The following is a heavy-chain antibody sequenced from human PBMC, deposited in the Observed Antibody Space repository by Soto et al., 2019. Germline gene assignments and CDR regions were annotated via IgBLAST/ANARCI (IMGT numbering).Heavy chain of an antibody. V-gene: IGHV3-23*01. Sequence: GGSLRLSCAASGFTFSNYAMSWVRQAPGEGLEWVSAISVSGGSTYYADSVKGRFTISRDNSKNTLYLQMNSLRAEDTAVYYCAKESSSWDEPLYYYYMDVWGKGTTVTVSS. CDR3: AKESSSWDEPLYYYYMDV. CDR2: ISVSGGST. CDR1: GFTFSNYA. D-gene: IGHD6-13*01. J-gene: IGHJ6*03.